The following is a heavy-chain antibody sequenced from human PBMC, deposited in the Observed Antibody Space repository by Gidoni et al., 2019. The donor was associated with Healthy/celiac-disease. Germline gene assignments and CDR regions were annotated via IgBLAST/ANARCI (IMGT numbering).Heavy chain of an antibody. V-gene: IGHV1-69*06. CDR1: GGTFSSYA. J-gene: IGHJ5*02. Sequence: QVQLVQSGAEVKKPGSSVKVSCKASGGTFSSYAISWVRQAPGQGLEWMGGIIPIFGTANYAQKFQGRVTITADKSTSTAYMELSSLRSEETVVYYCARDGWDDILTGSLDPWGQGTLVTVSS. CDR3: ARDGWDDILTGSLDP. CDR2: IIPIFGTA. D-gene: IGHD3-9*01.